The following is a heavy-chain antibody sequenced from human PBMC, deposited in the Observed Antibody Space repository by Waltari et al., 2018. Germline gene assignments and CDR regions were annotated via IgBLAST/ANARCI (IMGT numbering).Heavy chain of an antibody. D-gene: IGHD3-16*01. Sequence: QLQLQESGPGLVKPSETLSLPCTVSADSTTRSTYYWGWIRQPPGKGLEWIGIIYDTGTTYYNPSLESRVTVSVDTSKNQFSLKLSSVIAADTAFYYCARLISTSYIDYWGQGTLVTVSS. CDR1: ADSTTRSTYY. V-gene: IGHV4-39*07. J-gene: IGHJ4*02. CDR3: ARLISTSYIDY. CDR2: IYDTGTT.